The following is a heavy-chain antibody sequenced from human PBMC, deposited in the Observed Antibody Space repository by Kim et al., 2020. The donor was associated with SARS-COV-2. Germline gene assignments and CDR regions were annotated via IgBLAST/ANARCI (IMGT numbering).Heavy chain of an antibody. D-gene: IGHD1-26*01. J-gene: IGHJ4*02. Sequence: GGSLRLSCGATGFTFTNAWMSWVRQAPGKGLEWVGRIKSKNDGGSTEYAAPVKGRFTISRDDSENTLFLQMNSLKTEDTARYYCTRWNSGNYYDASGGQGTLVTVSA. CDR1: GFTFTNAW. CDR3: TRWNSGNYYDAS. CDR2: IKSKNDGGST. V-gene: IGHV3-15*01.